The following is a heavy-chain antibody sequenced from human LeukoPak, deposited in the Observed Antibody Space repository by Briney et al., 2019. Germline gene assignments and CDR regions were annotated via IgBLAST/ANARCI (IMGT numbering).Heavy chain of an antibody. J-gene: IGHJ6*02. CDR1: GYTFTSYD. CDR2: MNPNSGNT. D-gene: IGHD3-10*01. V-gene: IGHV1-8*01. CDR3: AREYGSGSYLSYYYYGMDV. Sequence: ASVKLSCKASGYTFTSYDINWVRQATGQALEWMGWMNPNSGNTGYAQKFQGRVTMTRNTSISTAYMELSSLRSEDTAVYYCAREYGSGSYLSYYYYGMDVWGQGTTVTVSS.